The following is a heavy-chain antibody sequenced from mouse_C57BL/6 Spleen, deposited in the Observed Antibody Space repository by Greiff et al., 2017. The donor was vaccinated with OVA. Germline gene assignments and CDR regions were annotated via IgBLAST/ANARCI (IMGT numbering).Heavy chain of an antibody. CDR2: INPSTGGT. CDR3: ARSDGYYVRAY. Sequence: EVMLVESGPELVKPGASVKISCKASGYSFTGYYMNWVKQSPEKSLEWIGEINPSTGGTTYNQKFKAKATLTVDKSSSTAYMQLKSLTSEDSAVYYCARSDGYYVRAYWGQGTLVTVSA. V-gene: IGHV1-42*01. CDR1: GYSFTGYY. J-gene: IGHJ3*01. D-gene: IGHD2-3*01.